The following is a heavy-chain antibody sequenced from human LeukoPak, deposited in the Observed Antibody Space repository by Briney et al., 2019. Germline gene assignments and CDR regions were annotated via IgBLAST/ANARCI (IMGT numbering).Heavy chain of an antibody. Sequence: ASVNVSCTPSGYTFTPYFIHWVRQAPGQGLEWMGIINPTGGSTTYAQKFQGRFTVTRDMSTSTVYMELSSLTSEDTAVYYCARDRVIVGGTATYNFDHWGQGTLVTVSS. V-gene: IGHV1-46*01. CDR1: GYTFTPYF. CDR3: ARDRVIVGGTATYNFDH. J-gene: IGHJ4*02. CDR2: INPTGGST. D-gene: IGHD1-14*01.